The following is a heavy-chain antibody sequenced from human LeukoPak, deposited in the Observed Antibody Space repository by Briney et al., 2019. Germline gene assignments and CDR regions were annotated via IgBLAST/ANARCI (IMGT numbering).Heavy chain of an antibody. CDR2: ISGSGGST. CDR1: GFTFSNYW. V-gene: IGHV3-23*01. Sequence: GGSLRLSCVASGFTFSNYWMSWVRQAPGKGLEWVSAISGSGGSTYYADSVKGRFTISRDNSKNTLYLQMNSLRAEDTAVYYCAKDGGRLLELLGYYYYYYGMDVWGQGTTVTVSS. J-gene: IGHJ6*02. D-gene: IGHD1-7*01. CDR3: AKDGGRLLELLGYYYYYYGMDV.